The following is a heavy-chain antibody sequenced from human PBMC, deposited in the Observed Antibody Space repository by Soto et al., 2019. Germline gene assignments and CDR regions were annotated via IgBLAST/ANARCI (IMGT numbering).Heavy chain of an antibody. CDR1: GGTFSSYA. Sequence: SVEVSCRTSGGTFSSYAISWVRQDTGQGLEWMGGIIPIFGPANYAQKFQGRVTITADKSTSTAYMELSSLRSEDTAVYYCARVPVVVVPAARRTFYYYCRDSWDQETTGAVAS. CDR2: IIPIFGPA. D-gene: IGHD2-2*01. V-gene: IGHV1-69*06. CDR3: ARVPVVVVPAARRTFYYYCRDS. J-gene: IGHJ6*02.